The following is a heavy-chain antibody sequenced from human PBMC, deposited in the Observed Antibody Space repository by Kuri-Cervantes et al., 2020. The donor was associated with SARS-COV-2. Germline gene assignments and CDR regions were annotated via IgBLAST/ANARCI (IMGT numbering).Heavy chain of an antibody. CDR3: AREFRYYDSSGYYGHAFDI. CDR1: GGSISSYY. CDR2: IYTSGST. Sequence: GSLRLSCRVSGGSISSYYWSWIRQPAGKGLEWIGRIYTSGSTNYNPSLKSRVTMSVDTSKNQFSLKLSSVTAADTAVYYCAREFRYYDSSGYYGHAFDIWGQGTMVTVSS. D-gene: IGHD3-22*01. V-gene: IGHV4-4*07. J-gene: IGHJ3*02.